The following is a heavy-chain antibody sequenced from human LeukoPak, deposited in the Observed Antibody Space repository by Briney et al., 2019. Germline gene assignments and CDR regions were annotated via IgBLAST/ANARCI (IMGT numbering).Heavy chain of an antibody. CDR2: ISYDGSNK. Sequence: TGGSLRLSCAASGFTFSSYGMYWVRQAPGKGLEWVAVISYDGSNKYCADSVKGRFSISRDNSKNTLDLQMNSLRAEDTAVYYCAKALYSSLTKDAFDIWGQGTKVTVSS. J-gene: IGHJ3*02. D-gene: IGHD6-19*01. V-gene: IGHV3-30*18. CDR1: GFTFSSYG. CDR3: AKALYSSLTKDAFDI.